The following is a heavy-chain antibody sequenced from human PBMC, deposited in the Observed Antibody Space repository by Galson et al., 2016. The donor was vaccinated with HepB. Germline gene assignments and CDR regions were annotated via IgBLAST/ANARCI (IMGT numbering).Heavy chain of an antibody. Sequence: SLRLSCAASGFTFSTYWMTWVRQAPGKGLEWVANIKQDGSEKNYVDSVKGRFTISRYNAGNSLYLQMYDLRAEDTAVYYCAREGEFGGYYRLSNWGQGALVTVSS. J-gene: IGHJ4*02. CDR3: AREGEFGGYYRLSN. CDR1: GFTFSTYW. CDR2: IKQDGSEK. V-gene: IGHV3-7*03. D-gene: IGHD3-3*01.